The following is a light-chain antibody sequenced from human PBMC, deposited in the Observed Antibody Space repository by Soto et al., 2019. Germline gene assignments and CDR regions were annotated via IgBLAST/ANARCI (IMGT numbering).Light chain of an antibody. CDR3: QSYDSSLSGSV. V-gene: IGLV1-40*01. J-gene: IGLJ3*02. CDR2: GNS. CDR1: SSNIGAGYD. Sequence: QSVLTQPPSVSGAPGQRVTISCTGSSSNIGAGYDVHWYQQLPGTAPKLLIYGNSNRPSGVPDRFSGSKSGTSASLAITGVQAEDEAYYYCQSYDSSLSGSVFGGGTKVTVL.